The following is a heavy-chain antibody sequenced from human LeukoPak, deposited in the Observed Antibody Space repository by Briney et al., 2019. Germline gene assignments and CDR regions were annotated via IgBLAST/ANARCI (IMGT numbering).Heavy chain of an antibody. CDR2: ISGNAAAT. V-gene: IGHV3-23*01. D-gene: IGHD3-22*01. Sequence: GGSLRLSCAASGFTFSNAWMSWVRQAPGKGLEWVSTISGNAAATYYGDSVKGRFTISRDNSRNTLYLQMNSLRAVDTAIYYCAKDRTHRRYYDSTGYYNQYDYWGQGALVTVFS. CDR1: GFTFSNAW. J-gene: IGHJ4*02. CDR3: AKDRTHRRYYDSTGYYNQYDY.